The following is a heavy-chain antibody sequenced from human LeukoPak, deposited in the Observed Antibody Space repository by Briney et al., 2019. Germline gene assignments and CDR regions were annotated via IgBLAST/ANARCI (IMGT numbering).Heavy chain of an antibody. CDR2: IKQDGGEK. Sequence: GGSLRLSCAVSGFTFSRYWMNWVRQTPVKGLEWVASIKQDGGEKSYVDSVKGRFTISRDNAKNSLYLQMSSLRAEDTAVYYCARDGTAAGLYFDLWGQGTLVTVSS. CDR3: ARDGTAAGLYFDL. J-gene: IGHJ4*01. CDR1: GFTFSRYW. V-gene: IGHV3-7*01. D-gene: IGHD6-13*01.